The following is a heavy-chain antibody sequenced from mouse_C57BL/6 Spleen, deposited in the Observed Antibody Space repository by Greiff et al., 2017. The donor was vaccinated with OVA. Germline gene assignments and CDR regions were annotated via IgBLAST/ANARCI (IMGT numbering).Heavy chain of an antibody. Sequence: VQLQQSGPELVQPGASVKISCKASGYSFTGYYMHWVQQSHGNILDWIGYIYPYNGVSSYHQKFKGKATLTVTKSSSTAFMGLRSLTSEDSAVYYCARGYNYDGYFDYWGQGTTLTVSS. CDR3: ARGYNYDGYFDY. V-gene: IGHV1-31*01. D-gene: IGHD2-12*01. CDR1: GYSFTGYY. J-gene: IGHJ2*01. CDR2: IYPYNGVS.